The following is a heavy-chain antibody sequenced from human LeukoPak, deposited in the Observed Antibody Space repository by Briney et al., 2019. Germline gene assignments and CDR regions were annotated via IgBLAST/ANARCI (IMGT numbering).Heavy chain of an antibody. CDR3: AKDALYYDFWSGYSYYFDY. CDR1: GFTFSSYA. CDR2: ISGSGGST. V-gene: IGHV3-23*01. J-gene: IGHJ4*02. Sequence: GGSLRLSCAASGFTFSSYAMSWVRQAPGKGLEWVSAISGSGGSTYYADSVKGRFTISRDNSKNTLYLQMNSLRAEDTALYYCAKDALYYDFWSGYSYYFDYWGQGTLVTVSS. D-gene: IGHD3-3*01.